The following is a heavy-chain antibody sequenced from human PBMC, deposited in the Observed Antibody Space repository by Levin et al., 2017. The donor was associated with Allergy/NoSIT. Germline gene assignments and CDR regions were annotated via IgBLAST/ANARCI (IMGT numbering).Heavy chain of an antibody. CDR3: ARKTVEPPYYFDY. CDR1: GGTFSSYA. D-gene: IGHD1-14*01. J-gene: IGHJ4*02. Sequence: KISCKASGGTFSSYAISWVRQAPGQGLEWMGGIIPIFGTANYAQKFQGRVTITADESTSTAYMELSSLRSEDTAVYYCARKTVEPPYYFDYWGQGTLVTVSS. CDR2: IIPIFGTA. V-gene: IGHV1-69*01.